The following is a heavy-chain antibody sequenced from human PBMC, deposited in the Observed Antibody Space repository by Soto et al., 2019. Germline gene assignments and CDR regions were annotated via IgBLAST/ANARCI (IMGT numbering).Heavy chain of an antibody. J-gene: IGHJ4*02. CDR3: ARGERQQQRDY. CDR1: GDSISSDKR. D-gene: IGHD6-13*01. CDR2: IHHSGNS. V-gene: IGHV4-4*02. Sequence: SETLSLTCAVSGDSISSDKRWSWVRQPPGKGLEWIGEIHHSGNSNYNPSLKSRVIISVDKSKNQFSLKLSSVTDADTAVYYCARGERQQQRDYWGQGTLVTVSS.